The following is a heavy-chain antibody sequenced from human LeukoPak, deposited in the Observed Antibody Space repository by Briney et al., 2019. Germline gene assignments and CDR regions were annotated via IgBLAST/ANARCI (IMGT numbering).Heavy chain of an antibody. Sequence: GRSLRLSCAASGFTFSSYGMHWVRQAPGKGLEWVAVISYDGSNKYYADSVKGRFTISRDNSKNTLYLQMNSLRAEDTAVYYCARDFSSSGYYGHFDYWGQGTLVTVSS. D-gene: IGHD3-22*01. CDR1: GFTFSSYG. CDR2: ISYDGSNK. CDR3: ARDFSSSGYYGHFDY. J-gene: IGHJ4*02. V-gene: IGHV3-30-3*01.